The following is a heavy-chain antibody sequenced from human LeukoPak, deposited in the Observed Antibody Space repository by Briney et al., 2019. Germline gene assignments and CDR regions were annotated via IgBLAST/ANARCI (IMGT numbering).Heavy chain of an antibody. V-gene: IGHV3-23*01. Sequence: PGGSLRLSCAASGFTFSSYAMSWVRQAPGEGLEWVSAISGSDGSTYYADSAKGWFTISRDNSKNTLYLQMNSLRAEDTAVYYCAKANGDYYYYYMDVWGKGTTVTVSS. CDR3: AKANGDYYYYYMDV. D-gene: IGHD2-8*01. CDR1: GFTFSSYA. CDR2: ISGSDGST. J-gene: IGHJ6*03.